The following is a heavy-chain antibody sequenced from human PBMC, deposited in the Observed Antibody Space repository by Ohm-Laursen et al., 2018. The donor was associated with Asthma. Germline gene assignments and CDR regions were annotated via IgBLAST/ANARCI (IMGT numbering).Heavy chain of an antibody. D-gene: IGHD3-10*01. V-gene: IGHV3-30-3*01. CDR1: GFTFRSYA. J-gene: IGHJ4*02. Sequence: SLRLSCTASGFTFRSYAMHWVRQAPGKGLEWVAVGGSYYDGGLKYYADSVNGRLTVSRDDSKNTLYLQMNSLRAEDTAVYYCAKAKYYYTSGSKSDYFHYWGQGTLVTVSS. CDR2: GGSYYDGGLK. CDR3: AKAKYYYTSGSKSDYFHY.